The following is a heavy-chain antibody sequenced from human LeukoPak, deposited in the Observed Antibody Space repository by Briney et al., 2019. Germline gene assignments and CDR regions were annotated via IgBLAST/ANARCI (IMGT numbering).Heavy chain of an antibody. CDR1: GGSISSSPYY. CDR3: TRGHGWTDY. Sequence: SETLPLTCTVSGGSISSSPYYWTWIRQPAGKGLEWIGRIDNSGRNDYNPSLKSRVTMSVDTSKNQFSLELISVTAADTAVYYCTRGHGWTDYWGQGTLVTVSS. J-gene: IGHJ4*02. D-gene: IGHD6-19*01. V-gene: IGHV4-61*02. CDR2: IDNSGRN.